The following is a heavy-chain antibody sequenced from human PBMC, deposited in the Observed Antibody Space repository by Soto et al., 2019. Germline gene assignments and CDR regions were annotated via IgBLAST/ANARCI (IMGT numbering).Heavy chain of an antibody. J-gene: IGHJ5*02. D-gene: IGHD6-19*01. CDR3: ARGPYFIAVALPNWFDP. Sequence: GGSLRLSCAASGFTFSSYWMSWVRQAPGKGLEWVANIKQDRSEKYYVDSVKGRFTISRDNAKNSLHLQMNSLRAEDTAVYYCARGPYFIAVALPNWFDPWGQGTLVTVSS. CDR2: IKQDRSEK. V-gene: IGHV3-7*04. CDR1: GFTFSSYW.